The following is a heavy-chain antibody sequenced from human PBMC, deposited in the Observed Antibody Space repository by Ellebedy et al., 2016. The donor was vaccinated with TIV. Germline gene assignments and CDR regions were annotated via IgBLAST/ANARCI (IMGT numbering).Heavy chain of an antibody. Sequence: GESLKISCAASGFTFSWYWMSWVRQAPGKGLEWVANIKEDGSEAYYVDSVKGRFTISRDNAKNSLYLQMSNLRAEDTAVFYCARAGGRHSTGSGFYWGQGTRVTVST. J-gene: IGHJ4*02. CDR1: GFTFSWYW. D-gene: IGHD2-2*01. CDR2: IKEDGSEA. V-gene: IGHV3-7*03. CDR3: ARAGGRHSTGSGFY.